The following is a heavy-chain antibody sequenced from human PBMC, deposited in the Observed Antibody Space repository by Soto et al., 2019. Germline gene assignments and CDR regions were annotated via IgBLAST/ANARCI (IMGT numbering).Heavy chain of an antibody. J-gene: IGHJ6*01. Sequence: QVQLVQSGGGVVQPGGSLRLSCAASGFTFSSYGMHWVRQAPGKGLEWVAVIWYDGSKIYYADSVKGRFTISRENSKSTLYLQMNSLRAEDTAVYYCARPLEQHQLGFGMDVWGQGSPVTVS. CDR2: IWYDGSKI. V-gene: IGHV3-33*01. CDR3: ARPLEQHQLGFGMDV. D-gene: IGHD6-13*01. CDR1: GFTFSSYG.